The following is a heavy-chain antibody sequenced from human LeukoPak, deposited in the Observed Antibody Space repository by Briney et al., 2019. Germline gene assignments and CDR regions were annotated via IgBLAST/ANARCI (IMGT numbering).Heavy chain of an antibody. Sequence: NSSETLSLTCTVSGGSISSSSYYWGWIRQPPGKGLEWIGSIYYSGSTYYNPSLKSRVTISVDTSKNQFSLKLSSVTAADTAVYSCASLVLLWFGELSTNWFDPWGQGTLVTVSS. D-gene: IGHD3-10*01. CDR1: GGSISSSSYY. V-gene: IGHV4-39*01. J-gene: IGHJ5*02. CDR3: ASLVLLWFGELSTNWFDP. CDR2: IYYSGST.